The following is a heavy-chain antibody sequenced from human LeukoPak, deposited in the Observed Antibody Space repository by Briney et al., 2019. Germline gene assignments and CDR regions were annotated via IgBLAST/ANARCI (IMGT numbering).Heavy chain of an antibody. Sequence: GGSLRLSCAASGFTFSSYWMSWVRQAPGKGLEWVANIRQDGSEKYYVDSVKGRFTISRDNAKNSLYLQMNSLRAEDTALYYCARMGESWAFDTWGQGTLVTVSS. J-gene: IGHJ3*02. D-gene: IGHD1-26*01. CDR2: IRQDGSEK. V-gene: IGHV3-7*04. CDR1: GFTFSSYW. CDR3: ARMGESWAFDT.